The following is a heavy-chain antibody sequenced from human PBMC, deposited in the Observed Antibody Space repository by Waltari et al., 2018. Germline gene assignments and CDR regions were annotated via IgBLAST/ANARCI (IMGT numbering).Heavy chain of an antibody. CDR2: IKQDGAEQ. CDR1: GFTFSNYW. CDR3: VREGASYCGGDCYPDAFDI. D-gene: IGHD2-21*02. J-gene: IGHJ3*02. Sequence: EVQLVESGGGLVQPGGSLRLSCAASGFTFSNYWMTWVRQAPGKGLEWVANIKQDGAEQYYVDSVKGRFTFSRDNAKNSLYLQMNSLRAEDTAVYYCVREGASYCGGDCYPDAFDIWGQGTMVIVSS. V-gene: IGHV3-7*01.